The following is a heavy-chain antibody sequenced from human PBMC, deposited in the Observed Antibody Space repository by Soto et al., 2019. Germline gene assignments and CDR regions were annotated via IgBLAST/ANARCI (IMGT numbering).Heavy chain of an antibody. D-gene: IGHD2-15*01. CDR1: RAFINSGGFY. Sequence: SETLSLTCSVSRAFINSGGFYYSWIRQPPGKGLEWLGYIFHSGSTLYTPSLRGRLTLSADTSRNQLSLHLTSVTAVDTAVYYCVRGGIAGHWFDPWGQGILVPSPQ. V-gene: IGHV4-31*03. CDR2: IFHSGST. J-gene: IGHJ5*02. CDR3: VRGGIAGHWFDP.